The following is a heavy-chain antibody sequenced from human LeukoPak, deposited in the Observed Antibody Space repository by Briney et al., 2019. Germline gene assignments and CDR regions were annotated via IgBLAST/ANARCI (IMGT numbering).Heavy chain of an antibody. V-gene: IGHV3-7*03. D-gene: IGHD6-13*01. CDR1: RFTFSSYW. J-gene: IGHJ5*02. CDR3: AKEYATPWETGTFDP. Sequence: GGSLRLSCAASRFTFSSYWMSWVRQAPGKGLEWVANIKKDGSEKYYVDSVKGRFTISRDNAKTSLYLQMNSLRAEDTAVYYCAKEYATPWETGTFDPWGQGTLVTVSS. CDR2: IKKDGSEK.